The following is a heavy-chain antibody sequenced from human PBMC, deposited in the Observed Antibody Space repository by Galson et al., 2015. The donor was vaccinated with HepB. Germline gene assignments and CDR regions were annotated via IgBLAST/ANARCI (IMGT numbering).Heavy chain of an antibody. J-gene: IGHJ4*02. CDR3: AKELVLALIGSTRPAAGPDY. CDR1: GFTFSSYA. Sequence: SLRLSCAASGFTFSSYAMSWVRQAPGKGLEWVSAISGSGGSTYYADSVKGRFTISRDNSKNTLYLQMNSLRAEDTAVYYCAKELVLALIGSTRPAAGPDYWGQGTLVTVSS. CDR2: ISGSGGST. V-gene: IGHV3-23*01. D-gene: IGHD6-13*01.